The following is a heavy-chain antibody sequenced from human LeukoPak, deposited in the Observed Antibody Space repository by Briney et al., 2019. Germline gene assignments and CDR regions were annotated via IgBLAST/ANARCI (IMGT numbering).Heavy chain of an antibody. CDR2: INHSGST. D-gene: IGHD3-10*01. Sequence: SETLSLTCAVYGGSFSGYYWSWIRQPPGKGLEWIGEINHSGSTNYNPSLKSRVTISVDTSKNQFSLKLSSVTAADTAVYYCARSGLYGSGSYTDNYFDYWGQGTLVTVSS. J-gene: IGHJ4*02. CDR1: GGSFSGYY. V-gene: IGHV4-34*01. CDR3: ARSGLYGSGSYTDNYFDY.